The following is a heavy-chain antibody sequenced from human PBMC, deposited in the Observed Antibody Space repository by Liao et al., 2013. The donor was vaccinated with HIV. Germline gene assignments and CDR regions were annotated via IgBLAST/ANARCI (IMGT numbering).Heavy chain of an antibody. Sequence: QVHLQESGPGLVKPSQTLSLTCTVSGGSISSGSYYWSWIRQPAGKGLEWIGHIYTSGTADYNPSLKSRVTMSVDTSKNQFSLKLSSVTATDTAVYYCARDVVNWFDPWGQGTLVTVSS. CDR2: IYTSGTA. CDR1: GGSISSGSYY. CDR3: ARDVVNWFDP. V-gene: IGHV4-61*02. D-gene: IGHD2-15*01. J-gene: IGHJ5*02.